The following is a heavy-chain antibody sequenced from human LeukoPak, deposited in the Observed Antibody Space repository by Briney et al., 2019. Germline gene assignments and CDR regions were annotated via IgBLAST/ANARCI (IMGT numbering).Heavy chain of an antibody. J-gene: IGHJ4*02. Sequence: GGSLRLSRAASGFTFSDYAMSWVRQAPGKGLEWVSAITITGGAAPYPDSVKGRFTISRDNSKSMLYLQMDGLRAEDTAVYYCAKDLFYPDYWGQGTLVIVSS. CDR1: GFTFSDYA. CDR3: AKDLFYPDY. V-gene: IGHV3-23*01. CDR2: ITITGGAA.